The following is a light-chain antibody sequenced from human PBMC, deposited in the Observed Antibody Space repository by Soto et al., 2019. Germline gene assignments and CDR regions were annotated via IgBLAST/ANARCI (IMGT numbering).Light chain of an antibody. V-gene: IGKV3-20*01. Sequence: EIVLTQSPGTLSLSPGERATLSRRASQSFSTTDLAWYQQKPGQAPRLLIYRTSSRATGIPDRFTGSGSGTDFTLTISRLEPEDFAVYYCQQYGSSPGGTFSPGTKVEIK. CDR2: RTS. J-gene: IGKJ2*01. CDR3: QQYGSSPGGT. CDR1: QSFSTTD.